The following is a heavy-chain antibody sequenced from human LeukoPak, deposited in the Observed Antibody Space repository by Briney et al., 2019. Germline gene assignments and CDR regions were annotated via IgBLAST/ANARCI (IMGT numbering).Heavy chain of an antibody. D-gene: IGHD4-17*01. Sequence: ASVTVSCKATGYTFAGFYMHWVRQAPGQGLEWMGWINPKSGKTNYAQKFQGRVTVTRDTSINTAYMDLSGLTSDDTAVYYCARDRPVSMVTPGWDYWGQGSLVTVSS. CDR2: INPKSGKT. CDR1: GYTFAGFY. J-gene: IGHJ4*02. V-gene: IGHV1-2*02. CDR3: ARDRPVSMVTPGWDY.